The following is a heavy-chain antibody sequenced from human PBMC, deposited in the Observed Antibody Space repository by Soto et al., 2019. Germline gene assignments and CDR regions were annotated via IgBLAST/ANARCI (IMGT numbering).Heavy chain of an antibody. CDR1: GGTFSSYT. D-gene: IGHD2-2*01. CDR2: IIPILGIA. Sequence: QVQLVQSGAEVKKPGSSVKVSCKASGGTFSSYTISWVRQAPGQGLEWMGRIIPILGIANYAQKFQGRVTITADKSASTADMELSSLRSEDTAVYYSARAGKLVVPAAIRYYYYYMDVWGKGTTVTVSS. J-gene: IGHJ6*03. CDR3: ARAGKLVVPAAIRYYYYYMDV. V-gene: IGHV1-69*02.